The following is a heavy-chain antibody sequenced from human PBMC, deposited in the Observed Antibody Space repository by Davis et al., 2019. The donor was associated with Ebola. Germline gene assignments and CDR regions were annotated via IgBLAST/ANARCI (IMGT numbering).Heavy chain of an antibody. J-gene: IGHJ4*02. CDR2: ISWNSGNI. CDR3: AKSSFYDRSGHIDYFDY. CDR1: EFTFDDYA. Sequence: PGGSLRLSCAASEFTFDDYAMHWVRQPPGKGLEWVSSISWNSGNIAYADSVKGRFTISRDNAKTSLYLQMNSLRADDTALYYCAKSSFYDRSGHIDYFDYWGQGTLVTVSS. D-gene: IGHD3-22*01. V-gene: IGHV3-9*01.